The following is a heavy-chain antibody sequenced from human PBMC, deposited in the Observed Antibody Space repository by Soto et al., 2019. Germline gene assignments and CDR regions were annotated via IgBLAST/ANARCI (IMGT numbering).Heavy chain of an antibody. Sequence: QVQLVQSGAEVKKPGASVKVSCKASGYTFTSYGISWVRQAPGQGLEWMGWISAYNGNTNYAQKLQGRVTMTTDTSPGQAYMEVRGLRTGRTAVYYWARGNGCSGYHGLPGSFGILGQGEMGTLPS. CDR2: ISAYNGNT. CDR3: ARGNGCSGYHGLPGSFGI. J-gene: IGHJ3*02. CDR1: GYTFTSYG. V-gene: IGHV1-18*01. D-gene: IGHD2-15*01.